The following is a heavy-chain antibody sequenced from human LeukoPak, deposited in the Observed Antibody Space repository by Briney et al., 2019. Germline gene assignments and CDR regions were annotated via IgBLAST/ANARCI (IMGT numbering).Heavy chain of an antibody. V-gene: IGHV1-69*05. D-gene: IGHD2-2*01. CDR3: ARGGLGYCCSTRWRYYYYFFMDG. CDR2: IIPIFGTA. Sequence: SVKVSCKASGGTFSSYAISWVRQAPGQGLEWMGGIIPIFGTANYAQKFQGRVTITTDESTSTAYMELSSLRSEDTAVYYCARGGLGYCCSTRWRYYYYFFMDGWGKGTKVNGSS. J-gene: IGHJ6*03. CDR1: GGTFSSYA.